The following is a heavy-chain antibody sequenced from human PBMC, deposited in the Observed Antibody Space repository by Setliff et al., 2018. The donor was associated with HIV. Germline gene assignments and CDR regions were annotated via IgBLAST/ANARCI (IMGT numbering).Heavy chain of an antibody. CDR2: MNPATGHP. D-gene: IGHD1-20*01. J-gene: IGHJ4*02. CDR3: ARGGYDWNGIDH. V-gene: IGHV7-4-1*02. Sequence: ASVKVSCKASGCIFTTYALNWVRQAPGQGLEWMGWMNPATGHPTYAQAFRGRFALSLDTSVNTAYLQISYLKAEEDTAVYYCARGGYDWNGIDHWGPGTLVTVSS. CDR1: GCIFTTYA.